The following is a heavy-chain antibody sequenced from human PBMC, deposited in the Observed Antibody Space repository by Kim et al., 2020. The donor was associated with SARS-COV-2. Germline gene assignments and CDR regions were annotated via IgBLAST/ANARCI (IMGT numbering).Heavy chain of an antibody. D-gene: IGHD3-10*01. V-gene: IGHV4-39*01. J-gene: IGHJ3*02. CDR3: ARHAITMVRGGHDAFDI. Sequence: LQSRVPISVDTSKNQFSLKLSSVTAADTAVYYCARHAITMVRGGHDAFDIWGQGTMVTVSS.